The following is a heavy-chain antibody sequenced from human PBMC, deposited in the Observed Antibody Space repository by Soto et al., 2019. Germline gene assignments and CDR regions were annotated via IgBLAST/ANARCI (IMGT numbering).Heavy chain of an antibody. D-gene: IGHD2-21*02. CDR3: ARLKVTYARWFDP. CDR2: VYDTGNT. J-gene: IGHJ5*02. Sequence: PSETLSLTCTVSGGSISSSYWSWIRQPPGKGLEWIGYVYDTGNTNYNPSLKSRVTISLDTSKNQLSLKLSSVTAADTAVYYCARLKVTYARWFDPWGQGTLVTVSS. V-gene: IGHV4-59*08. CDR1: GGSISSSY.